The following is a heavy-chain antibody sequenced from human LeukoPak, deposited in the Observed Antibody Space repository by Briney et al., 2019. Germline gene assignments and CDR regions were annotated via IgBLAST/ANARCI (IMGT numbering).Heavy chain of an antibody. J-gene: IGHJ4*02. CDR3: AKEIAAAVGY. CDR1: GFTFSSYG. V-gene: IGHV3-30*18. Sequence: GGSLRLSCAASGFTFSSYGMHWVRQAPGKGLEWVAVISYDGSNKYYADSVKGRFTISRDNSKNTLYPQMNSLRAEDTAVYYCAKEIAAAVGYWGQGTLVTVSS. D-gene: IGHD6-13*01. CDR2: ISYDGSNK.